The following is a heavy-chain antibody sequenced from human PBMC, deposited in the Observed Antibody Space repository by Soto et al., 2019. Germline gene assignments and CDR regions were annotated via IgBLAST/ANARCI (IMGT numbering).Heavy chain of an antibody. CDR1: GYTFTSHG. Sequence: ASVKVSCKASGYTFTSHGISWVRQAPGQGLEWMGWISGYNGNTNYAQKLQGRVTMTTDTSTSTAYMELRSLRSDDTAVYYCASWAAQNRDFGGPFDDWGHVTRVTTSS. V-gene: IGHV1-18*04. CDR2: ISGYNGNT. D-gene: IGHD2-15*01. J-gene: IGHJ4*01. CDR3: ASWAAQNRDFGGPFDD.